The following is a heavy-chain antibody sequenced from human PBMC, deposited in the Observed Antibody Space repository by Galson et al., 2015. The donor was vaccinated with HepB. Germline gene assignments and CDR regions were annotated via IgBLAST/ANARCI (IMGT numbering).Heavy chain of an antibody. V-gene: IGHV1-18*01. D-gene: IGHD6-19*01. CDR3: ARVSISSGWYGYNWFDP. CDR1: GYTFTSYG. J-gene: IGHJ5*02. CDR2: ISAYNGNT. Sequence: SVKVSCKASGYTFTSYGISWVRQAPGQGLEWMGWISAYNGNTNYAQKLQGRVTMTTDTSTSTAYMELRSLRSDDTAVYYCARVSISSGWYGYNWFDPWGQGTLVTVSS.